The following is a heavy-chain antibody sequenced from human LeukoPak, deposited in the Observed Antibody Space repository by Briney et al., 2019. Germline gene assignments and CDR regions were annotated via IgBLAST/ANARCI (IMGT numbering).Heavy chain of an antibody. CDR3: ARDRDYGEDY. Sequence: ASVKVSCKASGYTFTGYYMHWVRQAPGQGLEWMGWINPNSGGTNYAQKFRGRVTMTRDTSISTAYMELSRLRPDDTAVYYCARDRDYGEDYWGQGTLVTVSS. V-gene: IGHV1-2*02. D-gene: IGHD4-17*01. CDR1: GYTFTGYY. J-gene: IGHJ4*02. CDR2: INPNSGGT.